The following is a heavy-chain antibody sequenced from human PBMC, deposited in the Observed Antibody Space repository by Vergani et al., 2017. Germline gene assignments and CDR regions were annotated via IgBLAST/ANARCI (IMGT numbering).Heavy chain of an antibody. CDR3: AKDGRVGAIV. Sequence: QVQLVESGGGVVQPGRSLRLSCAASGFTFSSYAMHWVRQAPGKGLEWVAVIRYDGSNKYYADSVKGRFTISRDNSKNTLYLQMNSLRAEDTAVYYCAKDGRVGAIVWGQGTLVTVSS. J-gene: IGHJ4*02. V-gene: IGHV3-30*02. CDR2: IRYDGSNK. CDR1: GFTFSSYA. D-gene: IGHD1-26*01.